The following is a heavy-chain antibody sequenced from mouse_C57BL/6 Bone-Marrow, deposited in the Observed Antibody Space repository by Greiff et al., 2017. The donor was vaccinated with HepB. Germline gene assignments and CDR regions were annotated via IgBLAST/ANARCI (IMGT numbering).Heavy chain of an antibody. J-gene: IGHJ1*03. CDR1: GYTFTSYW. CDR3: AVGTVVAYWYFDV. CDR2: INPSSGYT. Sequence: LVESGAELAKPGASVKLSCKASGYTFTSYWMHWVKQRPGQGLEWIGYINPSSGYTKYNQKFKDKATLTADKSSSTAYMQLSSLTYEDSAVYYCAVGTVVAYWYFDVWGTGTTVTVSS. V-gene: IGHV1-7*01. D-gene: IGHD1-1*01.